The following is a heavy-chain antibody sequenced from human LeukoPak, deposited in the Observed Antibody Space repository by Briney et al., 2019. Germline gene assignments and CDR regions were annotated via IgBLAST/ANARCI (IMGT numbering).Heavy chain of an antibody. V-gene: IGHV3-21*01. CDR3: APPLGEGQSRDYYYYMDV. CDR1: GFTFSSYS. CDR2: ISSSSSYI. Sequence: GGSLRLSCAASGFTFSSYSMNWVRQAPGKGLEWVSSISSSSSYIYYADSVKGRFTISRDNAKNSLYLQMNSLRAEDTAVYYCAPPLGEGQSRDYYYYMDVWGKGTTVTVSS. D-gene: IGHD1-26*01. J-gene: IGHJ6*03.